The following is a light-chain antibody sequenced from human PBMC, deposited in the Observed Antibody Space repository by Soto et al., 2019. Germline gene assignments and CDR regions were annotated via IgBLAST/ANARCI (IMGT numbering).Light chain of an antibody. Sequence: QSALTQPPSASGSPGQSVTISCTGTSSDVGGYNYVSWYQQHAGKAPKVMIYEVSKRPSGVPDRFSGSKSGNTASLTVSGLQAEDEADYYCSSYAGSNTVVFGGGTKVTVL. CDR3: SSYAGSNTVV. J-gene: IGLJ2*01. CDR2: EVS. V-gene: IGLV2-8*01. CDR1: SSDVGGYNY.